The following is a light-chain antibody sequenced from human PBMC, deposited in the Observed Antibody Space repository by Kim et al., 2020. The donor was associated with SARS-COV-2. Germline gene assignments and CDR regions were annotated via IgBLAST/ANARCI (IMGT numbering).Light chain of an antibody. J-gene: IGKJ3*01. CDR3: QQYYSTPFT. Sequence: ATINCKPSQSVLYSSNNKNYLAWYQQKPGQPPKLLIYWASTRESGVPDRFSGSGSGTDFTLTISSLQAEDVAVYYCQQYYSTPFTFGPGTKVDIK. V-gene: IGKV4-1*01. CDR2: WAS. CDR1: QSVLYSSNNKNY.